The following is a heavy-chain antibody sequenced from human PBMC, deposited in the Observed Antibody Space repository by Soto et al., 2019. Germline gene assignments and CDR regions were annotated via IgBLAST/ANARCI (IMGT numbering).Heavy chain of an antibody. D-gene: IGHD1-26*01. CDR1: GFTFSSYS. V-gene: IGHV3-21*01. Sequence: EVQLVESGGGLVKPGGSLRLSCAASGFTFSSYSMNWVRQAPGKGLEWVSSISSSSSYIYYADSVKGRFTISRDNAKNSLYLQMNSLRAEDTAVYYCARDLIREGCFDYWGQGNLVTVSS. J-gene: IGHJ4*02. CDR2: ISSSSSYI. CDR3: ARDLIREGCFDY.